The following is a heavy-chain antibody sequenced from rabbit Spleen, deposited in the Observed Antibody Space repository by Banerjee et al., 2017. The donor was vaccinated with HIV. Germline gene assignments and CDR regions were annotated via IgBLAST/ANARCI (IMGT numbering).Heavy chain of an antibody. V-gene: IGHV1S45*01. CDR3: ARDTGSSFSSYGMDL. CDR2: IYTGDGST. J-gene: IGHJ6*01. Sequence: QEQLVESGGGLVQPEGSLTLTCTASGFSFSSYYDMCWVRQAPGKGLEWIGYIYTGDGSTGYASWVNGRFTISKTSSTTVTLQMTSLTAADTATYFCARDTGSSFSSYGMDLWGPGTLVTVS. CDR1: GFSFSSYYD. D-gene: IGHD8-1*01.